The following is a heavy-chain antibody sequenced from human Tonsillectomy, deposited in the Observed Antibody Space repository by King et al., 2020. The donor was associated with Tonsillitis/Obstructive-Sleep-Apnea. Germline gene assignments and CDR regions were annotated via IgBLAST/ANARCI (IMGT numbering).Heavy chain of an antibody. D-gene: IGHD5-18*01. CDR2: LYYSGNT. J-gene: IGHJ5*02. CDR1: GGSITSGSYY. CDR3: AGGAFRDTATWFDP. V-gene: IGHV4-39*01. Sequence: QLQESGPGLVKPSETLSLTCTVSGGSITSGSYYWGWIRQPPGKGLEWIGSLYYSGNTIYNPSLKSRVTISEDTSNNQFSLNLTSVTAADTAVYFCAGGAFRDTATWFDPWGQGTLVTVSP.